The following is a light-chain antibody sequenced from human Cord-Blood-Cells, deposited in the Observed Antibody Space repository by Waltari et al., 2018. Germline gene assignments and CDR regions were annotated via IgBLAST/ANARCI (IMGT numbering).Light chain of an antibody. V-gene: IGLV3-19*01. CDR1: SLRSYY. J-gene: IGLJ3*02. CDR3: NSRDSSGNHFWV. CDR2: GKN. Sequence: SSELTQDPAVSVALGQTVRITCQGDSLRSYYASWYQQKPGQAPVLVIYGKNNRPSGIPDRFAGANSGDTASLTITGAQADDEADYYCNSRDSSGNHFWVFGGGTKLTVL.